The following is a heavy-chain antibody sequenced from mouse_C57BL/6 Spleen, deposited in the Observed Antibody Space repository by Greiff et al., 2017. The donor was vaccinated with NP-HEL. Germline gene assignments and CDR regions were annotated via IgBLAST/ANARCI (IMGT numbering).Heavy chain of an antibody. V-gene: IGHV5-16*01. J-gene: IGHJ2*01. CDR3: ARGRLGGFDY. CDR2: INYDGSST. Sequence: EVMLVESEGGLVQPGSSMKLSCTASGFTFSDYYMAWVRQVPEKGLEWVANINYDGSSTYYLDSLKSRFIISRDNAKNILYLQMSSLKSEDTATYYCARGRLGGFDYWGQGTTLTVSS. CDR1: GFTFSDYY.